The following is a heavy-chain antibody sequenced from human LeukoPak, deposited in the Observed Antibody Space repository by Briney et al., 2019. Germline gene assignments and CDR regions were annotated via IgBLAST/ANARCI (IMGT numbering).Heavy chain of an antibody. J-gene: IGHJ4*02. CDR3: ARGAKQLAGY. D-gene: IGHD6-13*01. CDR1: GGSFSGYY. V-gene: IGHV4-34*01. Sequence: SETLSLTCAVYGGSFSGYYWSWIRQPPGKGLEWIGEINHSGSTNYNPSLKSRVTISVDTSKNQFSLKLSSVTAADTAVYYCARGAKQLAGYWGQGTLVTVSS. CDR2: INHSGST.